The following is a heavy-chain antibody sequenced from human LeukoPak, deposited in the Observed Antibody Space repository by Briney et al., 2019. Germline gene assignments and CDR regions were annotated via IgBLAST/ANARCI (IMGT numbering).Heavy chain of an antibody. CDR2: ISSSSSYI. CDR1: GFTFSSYS. Sequence: PGGSLRLSCAASGFTFSSYSMNWVRQAPGKGLEWVSSISSSSSYIYYADSVKGRFTISRDNAKNSLYLQMNSLRAEDTAVYYCASNYYGSGSYTGGWYYFDYWGQGTLVTVSS. J-gene: IGHJ4*02. V-gene: IGHV3-21*01. D-gene: IGHD3-10*01. CDR3: ASNYYGSGSYTGGWYYFDY.